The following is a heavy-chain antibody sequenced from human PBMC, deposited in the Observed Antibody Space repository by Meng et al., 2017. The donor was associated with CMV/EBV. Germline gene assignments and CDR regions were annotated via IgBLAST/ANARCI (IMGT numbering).Heavy chain of an antibody. V-gene: IGHV3-53*01. CDR3: AKPHACGYSGYDCPYGMDV. Sequence: GESLKISCAASGFSVSRNDMSWVRQAPGKGLEWVSIILGGGNTYYADSVKGRFTISRDNSKNTLYLQMNSLRAEDTAVYYCAKPHACGYSGYDCPYGMDVWGQGTTVTVSS. J-gene: IGHJ6*02. CDR1: GFSVSRND. CDR2: ILGGGNT. D-gene: IGHD5-12*01.